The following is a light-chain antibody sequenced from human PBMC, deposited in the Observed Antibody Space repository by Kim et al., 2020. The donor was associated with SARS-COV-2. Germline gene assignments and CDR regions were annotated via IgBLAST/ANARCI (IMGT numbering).Light chain of an antibody. CDR2: EVS. Sequence: QSALTQPPSVSGSPGQSVTISCTGTSSDVGSYNRVSWYQQPPGTAPKLMIYEVSNRPSGVPDRFSGSKSGNTASLTISGLQAEDEADFYCSPYTSSSPLVFGGGTQLTVL. CDR1: SSDVGSYNR. J-gene: IGLJ2*01. CDR3: SPYTSSSPLV. V-gene: IGLV2-18*02.